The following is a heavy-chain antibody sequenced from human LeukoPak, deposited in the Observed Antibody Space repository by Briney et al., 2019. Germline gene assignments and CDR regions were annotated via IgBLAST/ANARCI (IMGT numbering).Heavy chain of an antibody. CDR2: ISYDGSNK. CDR3: AKDPYNSSGYYFDY. CDR1: GFTFSSYG. D-gene: IGHD3-22*01. Sequence: GRSLRVSCAASGFTFSSYGMHWVRQAPGKGLEWVAVISYDGSNKHYADSVKGRFTISRDNSENTLYLQMNSLRAEDTAVYYCAKDPYNSSGYYFDYWGQGTLVTVSS. J-gene: IGHJ4*02. V-gene: IGHV3-30*18.